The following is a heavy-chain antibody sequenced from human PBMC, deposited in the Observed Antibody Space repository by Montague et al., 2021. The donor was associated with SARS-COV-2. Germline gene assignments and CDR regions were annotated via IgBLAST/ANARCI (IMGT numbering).Heavy chain of an antibody. Sequence: SETLSLTCTVSGDAISGNTYKWGWIRQPGGKGLEFIASVYSSGRTHYXSCLQSRVTLSVDTSKNEISLKVTSVTAADTSVYYCERLALSGWPSYYLYGLDVWGRGTMITVSS. D-gene: IGHD6-19*01. J-gene: IGHJ6*02. CDR1: GDAISGNTYK. CDR2: VYSSGRT. CDR3: ERLALSGWPSYYLYGLDV. V-gene: IGHV4-39*01.